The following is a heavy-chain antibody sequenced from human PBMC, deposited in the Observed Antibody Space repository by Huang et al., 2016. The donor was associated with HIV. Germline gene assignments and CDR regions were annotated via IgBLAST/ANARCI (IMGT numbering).Heavy chain of an antibody. CDR2: IYYSGST. CDR1: GVSISSPGHY. J-gene: IGHJ3*02. D-gene: IGHD3-22*01. CDR3: ARAPYHYDSSGYPENAAFDI. V-gene: IGHV4-30-4*01. Sequence: QVQLQESGPGLVKPSQTLSLTCAVSGVSISSPGHYWSWIRQPPGKGLEWIGYIYYSGSTYCSPSLKSRVTISVDTSKNQFSLKLTSVTAADTAVYYCARAPYHYDSSGYPENAAFDIWGQGTVVTVSS.